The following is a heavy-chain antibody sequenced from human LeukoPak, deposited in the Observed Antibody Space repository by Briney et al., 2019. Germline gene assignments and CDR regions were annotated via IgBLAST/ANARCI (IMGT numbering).Heavy chain of an antibody. CDR3: VSSSSLGDFDY. Sequence: IGEINHSGSTNYNPSPKSRVTISVDTSKNQFSLKLSSVTAADTAVYYCVSSSSLGDFDYWGQGTLVTVSS. V-gene: IGHV4-34*01. J-gene: IGHJ4*02. CDR2: INHSGST. D-gene: IGHD6-6*01.